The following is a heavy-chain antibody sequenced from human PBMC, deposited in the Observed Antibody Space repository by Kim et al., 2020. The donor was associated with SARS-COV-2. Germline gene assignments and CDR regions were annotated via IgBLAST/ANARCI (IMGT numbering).Heavy chain of an antibody. CDR1: GFTFSSYG. V-gene: IGHV3-23*01. CDR3: ARGQDLSGSRYPDTFDY. D-gene: IGHD6-13*01. J-gene: IGHJ4*02. CDR2: ISGSGDTT. Sequence: GGSLRLSCAASGFTFSSYGMSWVRQTPGKGLEWVSAISGSGDTTYYPDSVKGRFTISRDNSKNTLYLQMNNLRAEDTAVYYCARGQDLSGSRYPDTFDYWGQGTLVAVSS.